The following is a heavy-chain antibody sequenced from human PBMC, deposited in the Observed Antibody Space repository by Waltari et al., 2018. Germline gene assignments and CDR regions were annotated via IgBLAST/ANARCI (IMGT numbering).Heavy chain of an antibody. V-gene: IGHV5-51*01. CDR3: ASDYYDSSAQSRDYYGMDL. J-gene: IGHJ6*02. D-gene: IGHD3-22*01. CDR2: IYPVDSDT. Sequence: EVQLVQSGAEVKQPGESLKISCKGSGYSFTSYWIGWVRQMPGKGLEWMWIIYPVDSDTTSSPSVQGQVTISADKSISTAYLQWSSLKASDTAMYYCASDYYDSSAQSRDYYGMDLWGQGTTVTVSS. CDR1: GYSFTSYW.